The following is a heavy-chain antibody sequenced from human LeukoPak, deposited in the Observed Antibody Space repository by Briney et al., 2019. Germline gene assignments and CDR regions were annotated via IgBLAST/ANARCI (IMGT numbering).Heavy chain of an antibody. Sequence: GGSLRLSCTASGFTFGDYGMSWVRQAPGKGLEWVGFIRSKAYGGTTEYAASVKGRFTISRDDSKTIAYLQMNSLKTEDTAVYYCTGSFGELTFFDQWGQGTLATVSS. D-gene: IGHD3-10*01. CDR3: TGSFGELTFFDQ. CDR2: IRSKAYGGTT. J-gene: IGHJ4*02. V-gene: IGHV3-49*04. CDR1: GFTFGDYG.